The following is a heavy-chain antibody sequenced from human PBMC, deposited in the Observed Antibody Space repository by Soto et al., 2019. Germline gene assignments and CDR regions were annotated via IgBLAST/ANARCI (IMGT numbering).Heavy chain of an antibody. J-gene: IGHJ6*02. CDR3: ARDHLILPAHDFFYGSDV. CDR2: IPQDGVDG. D-gene: IGHD2-21*02. V-gene: IGHV3-7*03. Sequence: DVKLVESGGGLVQPGDSLRLSCEVSGFTFSMYSMSWVRQSPGKGLEWVAKIPQDGVDGHYADSVKGRFIISRDNDKNSRHLQLNNLRAEDTAVYYCARDHLILPAHDFFYGSDVWGRGATVTVSS. CDR1: GFTFSMYS.